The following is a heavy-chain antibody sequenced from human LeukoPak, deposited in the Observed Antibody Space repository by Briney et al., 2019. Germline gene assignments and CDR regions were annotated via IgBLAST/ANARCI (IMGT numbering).Heavy chain of an antibody. D-gene: IGHD6-13*01. Sequence: GGSLRLSCAASGFTFSSYGMHWVRQAPGKGLEWVAVISYDGSNKYYADSAKGRFTISRDNSKNTLYLQMNSLRAEDTAVYYCAKEGEAAGLNDYWGQGTLVTVSS. V-gene: IGHV3-30*18. CDR2: ISYDGSNK. J-gene: IGHJ4*02. CDR1: GFTFSSYG. CDR3: AKEGEAAGLNDY.